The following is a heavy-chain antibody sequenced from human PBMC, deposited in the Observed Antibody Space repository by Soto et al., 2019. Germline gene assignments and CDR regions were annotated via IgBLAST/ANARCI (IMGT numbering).Heavy chain of an antibody. J-gene: IGHJ6*03. CDR2: ISSSGSTI. V-gene: IGHV3-11*01. CDR3: ARVGYDFWSGLDSYYYYMDV. D-gene: IGHD3-3*01. CDR1: GFTFSDYY. Sequence: QVQLVESGGGLVKPGGSLRLSCAASGFTFSDYYMSWIRQARGKGLEWVSYISSSGSTIYYADSVKGRFTISRDNAKNSLYLQMNSLRAEDTAVYYCARVGYDFWSGLDSYYYYMDVWGKGTTVTVSS.